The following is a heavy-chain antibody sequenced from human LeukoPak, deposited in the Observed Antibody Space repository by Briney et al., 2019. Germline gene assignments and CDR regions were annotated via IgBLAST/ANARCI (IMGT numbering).Heavy chain of an antibody. D-gene: IGHD2-2*01. V-gene: IGHV3-7*01. CDR3: ATFAGVVPRGLLL. CDR2: IKKDGSEK. CDR1: GFTSSAFW. J-gene: IGHJ6*04. Sequence: PSGGSLCLSCVASGFTSSAFWMSWVRRPPGKGLEWVANIKKDGSEKEYVDSVKGRFSIFRDNAKNSVFLQMNSLRAEDTAVYYCATFAGVVPRGLLLWGKGTPVIVSS.